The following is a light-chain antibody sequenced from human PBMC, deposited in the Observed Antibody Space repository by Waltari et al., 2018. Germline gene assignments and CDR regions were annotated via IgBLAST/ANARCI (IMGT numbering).Light chain of an antibody. CDR2: WAS. CDR3: QQYYSTPLT. Sequence: IVMTQSPDSLAVSLGERATTTCTSSQSVLYSSNNKNYLAWYQQKPGQPPKLLIYWASTRESGVPDRFSGSGSGTDFTLTISSLQAEDVAVYYCQQYYSTPLTFGGGTKVEIK. CDR1: QSVLYSSNNKNY. J-gene: IGKJ4*01. V-gene: IGKV4-1*01.